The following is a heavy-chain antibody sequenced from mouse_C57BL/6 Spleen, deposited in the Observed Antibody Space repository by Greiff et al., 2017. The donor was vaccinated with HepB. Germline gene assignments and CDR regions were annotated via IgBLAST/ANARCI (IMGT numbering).Heavy chain of an antibody. J-gene: IGHJ4*01. CDR1: GFSFNTYA. V-gene: IGHV10-1*01. CDR3: VRHYYSSSYAMDY. CDR2: IRSKSNNYAT. Sequence: EVMLVESGGGLVQPKGSLKLSCAASGFSFNTYAMNWVRQAPGKGLEWVARIRSKSNNYATYYADSVKDRFTISRDDSESMLYLQMNNLKTEDTAMYYCVRHYYSSSYAMDYWGQGTSVTVSS. D-gene: IGHD1-1*01.